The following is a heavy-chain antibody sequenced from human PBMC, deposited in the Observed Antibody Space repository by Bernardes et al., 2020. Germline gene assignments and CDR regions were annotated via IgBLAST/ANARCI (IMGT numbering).Heavy chain of an antibody. V-gene: IGHV3-30*03. CDR1: GFTFSTHG. Sequence: GSLRLSCAGSGFTFSTHGMHWVRQAPGKGLEWVAVFTYDGDSYYADSVKGRFTISRDNSKNTLYLEMNSLRGEDTAMYYCAREQNYGYYRTADYWGQGTLVTVSS. D-gene: IGHD3-10*01. J-gene: IGHJ4*02. CDR2: FTYDGDS. CDR3: AREQNYGYYRTADY.